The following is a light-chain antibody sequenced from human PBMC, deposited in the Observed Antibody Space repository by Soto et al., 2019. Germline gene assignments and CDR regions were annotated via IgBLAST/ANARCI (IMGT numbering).Light chain of an antibody. CDR2: GAS. Sequence: EIVLTQSPGTLSLSPGERATLSCRASQSVSSSYLAWYQQKPGQAPRLLIYGASSRATGIPDRFSGSGFGTDFTLTISRLEPEDFAVYYCQHASGFGQGTKLEIK. CDR3: QHASG. CDR1: QSVSSSY. V-gene: IGKV3-20*01. J-gene: IGKJ2*03.